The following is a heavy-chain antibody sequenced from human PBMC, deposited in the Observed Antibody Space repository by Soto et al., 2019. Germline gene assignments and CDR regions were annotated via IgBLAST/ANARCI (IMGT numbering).Heavy chain of an antibody. Sequence: QVQLVQSGAEVKKPGASVKVSCKASGYTFTSYGISWVRQAPGQGLEWMGWISAYNGNTNYAQKLQGRVTMTPDTSTSRAYRELRSLRADDTAGYYCARGGGYDYVWGSYRYGSFDYWGQGTLVTVSS. J-gene: IGHJ4*02. CDR1: GYTFTSYG. D-gene: IGHD3-16*02. CDR2: ISAYNGNT. CDR3: ARGGGYDYVWGSYRYGSFDY. V-gene: IGHV1-18*04.